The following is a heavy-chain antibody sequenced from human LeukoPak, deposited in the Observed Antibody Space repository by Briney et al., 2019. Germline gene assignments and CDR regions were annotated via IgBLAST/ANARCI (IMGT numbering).Heavy chain of an antibody. V-gene: IGHV1-2*06. D-gene: IGHD2-8*01. CDR1: GYTFTGYC. Sequence: GASVKVSCKASGYTFTGYCMHWVRQAPGQGLEWMGRINPNSGGTNYARKFQGRVTMTRDTSISTAYMELSRLRSDDTAVYYCARDHCTNGVCSTFDYWGQGTLVTVSS. J-gene: IGHJ4*02. CDR3: ARDHCTNGVCSTFDY. CDR2: INPNSGGT.